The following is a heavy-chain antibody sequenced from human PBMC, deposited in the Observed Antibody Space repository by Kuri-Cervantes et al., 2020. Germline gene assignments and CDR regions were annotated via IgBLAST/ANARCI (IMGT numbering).Heavy chain of an antibody. CDR3: ARIASGYCSGGSCYQNWFDP. J-gene: IGHJ5*02. D-gene: IGHD2-15*01. V-gene: IGHV2-70D*14. CDR1: WFSLSTSGMR. Sequence: SGPTLVKPTQTLTLTCTFSWFSLSTSGMRVSWIRQPPGKALEWLARIDWDDDKFYSTSLKTRLTISKDTSKNQVVLTMTNMDPVDTATYYCARIASGYCSGGSCYQNWFDPWGQGTLVTVSS. CDR2: IDWDDDK.